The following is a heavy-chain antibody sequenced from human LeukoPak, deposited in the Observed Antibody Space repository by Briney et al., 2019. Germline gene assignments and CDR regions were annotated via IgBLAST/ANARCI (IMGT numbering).Heavy chain of an antibody. D-gene: IGHD3-22*01. CDR3: ARHIYDSSGYSINWFDP. CDR2: INHSGST. V-gene: IGHV4-34*01. Sequence: SETLSLTCAVYGGSFSGYYWSWIRQSPGKGLEWIGEINHSGSTYYSPSLKSRVTISVDTSKNQFSLKLSSVTAADTAVYYCARHIYDSSGYSINWFDPWGQGIPVTVSS. J-gene: IGHJ5*02. CDR1: GGSFSGYY.